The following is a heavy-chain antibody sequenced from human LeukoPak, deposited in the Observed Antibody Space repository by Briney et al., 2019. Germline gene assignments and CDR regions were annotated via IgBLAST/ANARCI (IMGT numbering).Heavy chain of an antibody. V-gene: IGHV4-59*01. CDR1: GGSISSYY. J-gene: IGHJ6*02. D-gene: IGHD3-3*01. CDR2: IYYSGST. CDR3: ARDRPYYDFWSGYYSPYYYYYGMDV. Sequence: SETLSLTCTVSGGSISSYYWSWIRQPPGKGLEWIGFIYYSGSTNYNPSLKSRVTISVDTSKNQFSLKLSSVTAADTAVYYCARDRPYYDFWSGYYSPYYYYYGMDVWGQGTTVTVSS.